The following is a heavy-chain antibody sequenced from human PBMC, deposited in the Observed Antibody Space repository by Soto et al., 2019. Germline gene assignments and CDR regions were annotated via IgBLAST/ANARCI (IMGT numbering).Heavy chain of an antibody. CDR3: ERTYSSGWSLSPSNY. CDR2: ISAYIGDT. V-gene: IGHV1-18*04. D-gene: IGHD6-19*01. Sequence: GASVKGSCKASGYSFTIYGISWVRQAPGRGLEWMGWISAYIGDTKYTQNFQGRVTLTTDTSASTVYMDLGSLRSDDTAGYYCERTYSSGWSLSPSNYWGQGTLVTVSS. J-gene: IGHJ4*02. CDR1: GYSFTIYG.